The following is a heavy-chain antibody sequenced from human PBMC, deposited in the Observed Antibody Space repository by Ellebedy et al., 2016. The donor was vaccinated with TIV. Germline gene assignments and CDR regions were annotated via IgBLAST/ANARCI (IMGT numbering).Heavy chain of an antibody. V-gene: IGHV4-59*12. D-gene: IGHD3-22*01. J-gene: IGHJ5*02. CDR3: ARESQAYDSSGRTSNWFDP. Sequence: SETLSLXXTVSNGSISTYHWSWIRQPPGKGLEWIGYIYNSVSTNYNPSLKSRVTISVDTSKNQFSLKLSSVTAADTAVYYCARESQAYDSSGRTSNWFDPWGQGTLVTVSS. CDR2: IYNSVST. CDR1: NGSISTYH.